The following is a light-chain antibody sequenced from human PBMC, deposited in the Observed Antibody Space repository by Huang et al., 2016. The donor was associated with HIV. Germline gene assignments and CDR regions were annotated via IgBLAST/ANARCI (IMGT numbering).Light chain of an antibody. Sequence: IVLTQTPASLSLSAGERATLSCRASQSVSHYLAWYQHKPGQPPRLLIYGASRRATDIPARFNGSGAGTDFTLTISSLEAEDSALYYCQESDTWPRLTLGGGTKVEIK. CDR3: QESDTWPRLT. J-gene: IGKJ4*01. CDR1: QSVSHY. CDR2: GAS. V-gene: IGKV3-11*01.